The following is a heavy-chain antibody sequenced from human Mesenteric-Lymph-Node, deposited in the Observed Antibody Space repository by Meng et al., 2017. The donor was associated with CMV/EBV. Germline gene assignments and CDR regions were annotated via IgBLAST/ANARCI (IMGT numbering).Heavy chain of an antibody. D-gene: IGHD6-19*01. J-gene: IGHJ3*02. V-gene: IGHV4-61*01. Sequence: SQTLSLTCTVSAGSINSDNYYWGWIRQPPGKGLEWIANIYYSGNTNYNPSLKSRVTISVDTSKNQFSLKLSSVTAADTAVYYCARREVGSGWLPNDAFDIWGQGTMVTVSS. CDR3: ARREVGSGWLPNDAFDI. CDR2: IYYSGNT. CDR1: AGSINSDNYY.